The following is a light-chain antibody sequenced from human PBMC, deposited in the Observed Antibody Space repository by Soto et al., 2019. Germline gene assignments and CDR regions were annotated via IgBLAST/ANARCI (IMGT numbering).Light chain of an antibody. J-gene: IGLJ3*02. CDR3: CSYGGSYTWV. CDR1: SGDVGGYNF. V-gene: IGLV2-11*01. CDR2: DVS. Sequence: QSALTQPRSVSGSPGPSVTFSCTGASGDVGGYNFVSWYQQHPGKAPTLMIFDVSQRPSGVPDRFSGSKSGNTASLTISGLQAEDEADYYCCSYGGSYTWVFGGGTKLTVL.